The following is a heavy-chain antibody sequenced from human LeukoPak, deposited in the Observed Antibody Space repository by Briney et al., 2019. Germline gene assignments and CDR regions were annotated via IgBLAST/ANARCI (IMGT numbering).Heavy chain of an antibody. CDR3: AKNSGYATKYFDY. D-gene: IGHD5-12*01. CDR2: ISGSGGST. J-gene: IGHJ4*02. CDR1: AFTFSNYA. Sequence: PGGSLRLSCAASAFTFSNYAMTWVRQAPGKGLEWVSAISGSGGSTYYADSVKGRFTISRDDSENTLYLQMNSLRAEDTAVYYCAKNSGYATKYFDYWGQGTLVTVSS. V-gene: IGHV3-23*01.